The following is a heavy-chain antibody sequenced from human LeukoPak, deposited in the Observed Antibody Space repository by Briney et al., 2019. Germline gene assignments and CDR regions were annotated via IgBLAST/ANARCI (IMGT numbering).Heavy chain of an antibody. Sequence: ASVEVSCKASGYTFSGYYIHWVRQAPGHGLEWMGWINPNNGDTVYAQRFQGRVTMTRDTSISTAYMELSRLSFDDTAVYYCARFLIGTKFYFDYWGQGTLVTVSS. J-gene: IGHJ4*02. CDR1: GYTFSGYY. CDR2: INPNNGDT. D-gene: IGHD1-7*01. CDR3: ARFLIGTKFYFDY. V-gene: IGHV1-2*02.